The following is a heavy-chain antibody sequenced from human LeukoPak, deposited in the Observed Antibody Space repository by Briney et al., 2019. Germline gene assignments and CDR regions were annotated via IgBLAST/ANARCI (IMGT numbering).Heavy chain of an antibody. CDR3: ARDWGIAAATPYYFDR. Sequence: PSQTLSLTCTVSVGSLSSGNYCSRWIRQSAGKGREWGGTIYMSGSTHYNPSLMSRVAMSVDTSKNQFSLKISSATAADTAVYYCARDWGIAAATPYYFDRWGQGILVTVSS. CDR2: IYMSGST. J-gene: IGHJ4*02. V-gene: IGHV4-61*02. CDR1: VGSLSSGNYC. D-gene: IGHD6-13*01.